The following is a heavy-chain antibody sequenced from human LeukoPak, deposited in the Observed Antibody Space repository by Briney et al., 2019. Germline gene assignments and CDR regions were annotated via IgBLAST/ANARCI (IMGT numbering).Heavy chain of an antibody. J-gene: IGHJ4*02. CDR1: SGSIFSSNW. D-gene: IGHD2-2*01. CDR3: ARSPTKRVPEDY. Sequence: PSETLSLTCTVSSGSIFSSNWWSWVRQPPGKGLEWIGQIFHSGSTTYSPSLKSRVTISVDKSKNQFSLRLTSVTAADTAVYYCARSPTKRVPEDYWGQGTLVTVSS. CDR2: IFHSGST. V-gene: IGHV4-4*02.